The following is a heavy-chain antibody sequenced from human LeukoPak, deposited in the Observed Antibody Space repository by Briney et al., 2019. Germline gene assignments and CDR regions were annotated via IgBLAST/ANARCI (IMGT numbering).Heavy chain of an antibody. CDR1: EFTFSSYA. V-gene: IGHV3-30*04. Sequence: PGGSLRLSCAASEFTFSSYAMHWVRQAPGKGLEWVAVISYDGGNKYYADSVKGRFTISRDNSKNTLYPQMNSLRPEDTAVYYCARDHRPVTMVRGVMDYWGQGTLVTVSS. CDR3: ARDHRPVTMVRGVMDY. J-gene: IGHJ4*02. CDR2: ISYDGGNK. D-gene: IGHD3-10*01.